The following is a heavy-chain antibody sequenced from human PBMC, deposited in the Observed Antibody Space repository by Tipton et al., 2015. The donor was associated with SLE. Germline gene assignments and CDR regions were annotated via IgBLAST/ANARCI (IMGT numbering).Heavy chain of an antibody. V-gene: IGHV4-61*01. CDR3: ARQRIGRWLQLGPFDY. D-gene: IGHD5-24*01. J-gene: IGHJ4*02. Sequence: TLSLTCTVSGGSISSSSYYWSWIRQPPGKGLEWIGYIYYSGSTNYNPSLKSRVTISVDTSKNQFSLKLSSVTAADTAVYYCARQRIGRWLQLGPFDYWGQGTLVTVSS. CDR1: GGSISSSSYY. CDR2: IYYSGST.